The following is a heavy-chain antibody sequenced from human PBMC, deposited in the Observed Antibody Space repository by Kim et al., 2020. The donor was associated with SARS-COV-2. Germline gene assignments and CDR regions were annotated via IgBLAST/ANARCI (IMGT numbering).Heavy chain of an antibody. D-gene: IGHD6-13*01. CDR3: ARDSTTIKYRSSWSD. V-gene: IGHV3-7*01. CDR2: IKQDGSEK. J-gene: IGHJ4*02. CDR1: GFTFSSYW. Sequence: GGSLRLSCAASGFTFSSYWMSWVRQAPGKGLEWVANIKQDGSEKYYVDSVKGRFTISRDNAKNSLYLQMNSLRAEDTAVYYCARDSTTIKYRSSWSDWGQGTLVTVSS.